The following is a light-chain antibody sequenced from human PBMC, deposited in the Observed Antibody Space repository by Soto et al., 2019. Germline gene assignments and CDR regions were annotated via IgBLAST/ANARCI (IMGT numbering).Light chain of an antibody. Sequence: DIQMTQSPSTLSASLLDRVTITCRASQSISSWLAWHQQKPGKAPKLLIYKASSLESGVPSRFSGSGSGTEFTLTISSLQPDDFATYYCQQYKSYSTFGQGTKVDIK. CDR2: KAS. CDR3: QQYKSYST. CDR1: QSISSW. V-gene: IGKV1-5*03. J-gene: IGKJ1*01.